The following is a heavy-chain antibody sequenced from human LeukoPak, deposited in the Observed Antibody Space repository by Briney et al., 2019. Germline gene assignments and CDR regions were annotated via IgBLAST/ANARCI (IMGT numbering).Heavy chain of an antibody. CDR1: GITFSRHW. J-gene: IGHJ3*01. D-gene: IGHD6-13*01. CDR2: ISWASGSL. V-gene: IGHV3-9*03. Sequence: GGSLRLSCVASGITFSRHWMKWVRQAPGKGLEWVSGISWASGSLAYADSVKGRFTVSRDNAKNSLYLQMNSLRSEDMALYYCAKDRQKGSSLTAAGDAFDVWGHGTMVIVSS. CDR3: AKDRQKGSSLTAAGDAFDV.